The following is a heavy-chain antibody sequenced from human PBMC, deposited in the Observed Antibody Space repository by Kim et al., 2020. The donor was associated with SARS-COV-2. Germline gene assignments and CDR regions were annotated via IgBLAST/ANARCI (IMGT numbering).Heavy chain of an antibody. CDR2: IYYSGST. J-gene: IGHJ4*02. D-gene: IGHD6-13*01. Sequence: SETLSLTCTVSGGSISSGGYYWSWIRQHPGKGLEWIGYIYYSGSTYYNPSLKSRVTISVDTSKNQFSLKLSSVTAADTAVYYCARVCSSSWYSPDYWGQGTLVTVSS. CDR3: ARVCSSSWYSPDY. CDR1: GGSISSGGYY. V-gene: IGHV4-31*03.